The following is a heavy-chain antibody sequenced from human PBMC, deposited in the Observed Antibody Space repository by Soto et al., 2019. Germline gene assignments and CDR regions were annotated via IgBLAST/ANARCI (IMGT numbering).Heavy chain of an antibody. J-gene: IGHJ4*01. CDR2: IYYGGST. D-gene: IGHD3-22*01. CDR3: ARGGYYYENSGQNAYDY. CDR1: GGSISSGGYY. V-gene: IGHV4-31*03. Sequence: TLSLTCTVSGGSISSGGYYWSWIRQHPGKGLEWIGYIYYGGSTYYNPSLKSRATISGDTSKNQFSLKLSSVTAADTAVYYCARGGYYYENSGQNAYDYWGQGVLVTVSS.